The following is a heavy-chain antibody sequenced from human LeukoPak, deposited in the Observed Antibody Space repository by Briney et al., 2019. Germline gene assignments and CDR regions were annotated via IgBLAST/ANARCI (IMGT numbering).Heavy chain of an antibody. J-gene: IGHJ6*03. D-gene: IGHD3-10*01. V-gene: IGHV1-2*02. CDR2: INPNSGGT. CDR3: ARDQTKYYYGSGSYKYYYMDV. CDR1: GYTFTVYY. Sequence: ASVTVSCKASGYTFTVYYMHWVRHAPGQGLEWMGWINPNSGGTNYAQKFQGRVTMTRDTSISTAYMELSRLRSDEKAVYYCARDQTKYYYGSGSYKYYYMDVWGKGTTVAVCS.